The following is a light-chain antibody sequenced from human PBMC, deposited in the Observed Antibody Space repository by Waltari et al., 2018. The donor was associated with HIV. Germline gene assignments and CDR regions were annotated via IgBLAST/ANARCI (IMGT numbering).Light chain of an antibody. J-gene: IGLJ3*02. Sequence: QLVLTQSPSASASLGASVKITCTLSSWHSSYAIAWLQQQPERGPRYLMNLNSNGSHTKGDGIPDRFSGSSSGAERYLTISSLQSEDEADYYCQTWGTGIRVFGGGTKLTVL. CDR1: SWHSSYA. CDR3: QTWGTGIRV. CDR2: LNSNGSH. V-gene: IGLV4-69*01.